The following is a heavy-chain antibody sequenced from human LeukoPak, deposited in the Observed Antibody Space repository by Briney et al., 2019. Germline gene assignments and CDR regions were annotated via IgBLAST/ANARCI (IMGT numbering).Heavy chain of an antibody. CDR2: IIPIFGTA. V-gene: IGHV1-69*06. D-gene: IGHD3-9*01. CDR1: GGTFSSYG. J-gene: IGHJ4*02. Sequence: SVKVSCKASGGTFSSYGISWVRQAPGQGLEWMGRIIPIFGTANYAQKFQGRVTITADKFTSTAYMEVSSLRSEDTAVYYCARVGYDILTGFDYWGQGTLVTVSS. CDR3: ARVGYDILTGFDY.